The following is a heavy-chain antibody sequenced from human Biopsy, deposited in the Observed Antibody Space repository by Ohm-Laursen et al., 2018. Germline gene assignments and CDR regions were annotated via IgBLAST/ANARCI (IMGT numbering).Heavy chain of an antibody. Sequence: GTLSLTWNVSGDSISIYYWSWIRQPPGRGLEWIGNFYYSGSTNYNPSLKSRITMSLDRSKSQVSLRMNSVTAADTAVYYCARARIKTSGVLIPETYYFDSWGQGTLVTVSS. V-gene: IGHV4-59*01. J-gene: IGHJ4*02. CDR1: GDSISIYY. CDR2: FYYSGST. D-gene: IGHD3-3*01. CDR3: ARARIKTSGVLIPETYYFDS.